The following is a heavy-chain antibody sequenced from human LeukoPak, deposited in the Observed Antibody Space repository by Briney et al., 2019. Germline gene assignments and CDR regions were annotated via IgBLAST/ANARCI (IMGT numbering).Heavy chain of an antibody. CDR3: ARGEGIAAAGTGY. J-gene: IGHJ4*02. CDR1: GGSISSYY. Sequence: SETLSLTCTVSGGSISSYYWSWIRQPPGKGLEWIGYIYYSGSTNYNPSLKSRVTISVDTSKNQFSLKLSSVTAADTAVYYCARGEGIAAAGTGYWGQGTLVTVSS. D-gene: IGHD6-13*01. CDR2: IYYSGST. V-gene: IGHV4-59*08.